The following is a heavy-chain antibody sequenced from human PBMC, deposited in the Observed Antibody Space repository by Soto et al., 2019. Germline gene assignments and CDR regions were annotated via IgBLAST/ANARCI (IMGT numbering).Heavy chain of an antibody. CDR2: IYYSGST. J-gene: IGHJ6*02. CDR3: DRGETEIYYYGMDV. CDR1: GGSISSGDYY. Sequence: QVQLQESGPGLVKPSQTLSLTCTVSGGSISSGDYYWSWIRQPPGKGLEWIGYIYYSGSTYYNPSLTRRVTITVDTSKNQFSLKLSSVTAADAAVYYCDRGETEIYYYGMDVWGQGTTVTVSS. V-gene: IGHV4-30-4*01.